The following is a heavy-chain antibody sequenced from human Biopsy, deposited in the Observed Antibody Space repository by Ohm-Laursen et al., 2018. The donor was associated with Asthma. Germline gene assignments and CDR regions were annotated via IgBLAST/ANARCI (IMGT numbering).Heavy chain of an antibody. D-gene: IGHD2-2*01. J-gene: IGHJ4*02. CDR2: INSVFGTT. CDR3: ARKAGSCISRTCYSLDF. Sequence: SSVKVSYKSLGGTFNTYVIGWVRQAPGQGLEWMGGINSVFGTTTYPQKFQDRVTITADDSTSTVYMELSSLRSEDTAVYYCARKAGSCISRTCYSLDFWGQGTLVTVSS. CDR1: GGTFNTYV. V-gene: IGHV1-69*01.